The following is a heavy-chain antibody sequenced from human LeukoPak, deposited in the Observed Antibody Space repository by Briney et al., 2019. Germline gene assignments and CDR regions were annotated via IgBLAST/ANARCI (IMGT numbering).Heavy chain of an antibody. V-gene: IGHV5-51*01. CDR3: VRHRAFSTWSNFDF. D-gene: IGHD2-2*01. CDR1: GYSFTNYW. CDR2: TYPVDSDT. J-gene: IGHJ4*02. Sequence: GESLKISCKGFGYSFTNYWIGWVRQMPGKGLEWVGITYPVDSDTRYSPAFQGQVTVSADKSISTAYLQWSSLMASDTAMYYCVRHRAFSTWSNFDFWGQGTLVTVSS.